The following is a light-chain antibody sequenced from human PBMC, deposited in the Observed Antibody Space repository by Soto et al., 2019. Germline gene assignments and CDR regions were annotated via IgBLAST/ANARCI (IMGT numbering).Light chain of an antibody. CDR2: DTS. CDR3: HQRSNWPLT. CDR1: QSVGSY. Sequence: EVVLTQSPATLSLSPGERATLSCRATQSVGSYLAWYQQKPGQAPRLLIYDTSNRATDIPARFSGSGSGTDFTLTISSLEPEDFAVYYCHQRSNWPLTFGPGTRVDAK. J-gene: IGKJ3*01. V-gene: IGKV3-11*01.